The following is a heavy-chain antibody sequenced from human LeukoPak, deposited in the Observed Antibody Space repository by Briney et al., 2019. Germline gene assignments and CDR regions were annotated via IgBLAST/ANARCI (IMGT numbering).Heavy chain of an antibody. Sequence: GGSLRLSCAASGFAFNTYAMHWVRQAPGKGLEWVTLIWHDGSHKFYIDSVRGRFTISRGNSRNTVYLQMNGLRAEDTAAYYCARGIFGSGSYPDYWGQGTLVTVSS. CDR3: ARGIFGSGSYPDY. CDR1: GFAFNTYA. J-gene: IGHJ4*02. CDR2: IWHDGSHK. D-gene: IGHD3-10*01. V-gene: IGHV3-33*01.